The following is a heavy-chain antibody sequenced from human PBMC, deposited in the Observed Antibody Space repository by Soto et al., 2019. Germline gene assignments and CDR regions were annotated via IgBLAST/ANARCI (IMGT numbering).Heavy chain of an antibody. D-gene: IGHD6-19*01. V-gene: IGHV4-34*01. CDR3: ARGGSSDWQVALDI. CDR2: IKHSGSS. J-gene: IGHJ3*02. CDR1: AGSFSHYY. Sequence: SETLSLTCAVYAGSFSHYYWNWIRQSPGKGLEWIGKIKHSGSSNYSPSLRSRVSISVDMSKNQFSLRLTSVTAADTAVYYCARGGSSDWQVALDIWGQGTMVTVSS.